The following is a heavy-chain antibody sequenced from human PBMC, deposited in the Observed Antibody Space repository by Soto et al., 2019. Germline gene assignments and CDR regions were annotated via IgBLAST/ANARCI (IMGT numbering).Heavy chain of an antibody. J-gene: IGHJ4*02. CDR2: IYYSGST. D-gene: IGHD6-13*01. Sequence: SETLSLTCTVSGGSINNYYWSWIRQPPGRGLEWIGYIYYSGSTNYNPSLKRRLALSVHTSKNQLSLNLSSVTTADTAVYYCARAGTSSWYGYFDYWGQVAQITVSS. CDR3: ARAGTSSWYGYFDY. CDR1: GGSINNYY. V-gene: IGHV4-59*01.